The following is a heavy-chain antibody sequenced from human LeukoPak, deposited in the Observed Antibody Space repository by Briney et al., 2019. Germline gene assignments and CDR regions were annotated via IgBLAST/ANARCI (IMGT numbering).Heavy chain of an antibody. Sequence: PSQTLSLTCTVSGGSISSGGYYWSWIRQPPGKGLEWIGYIYHSGSTYYNPSLKSRVTISVDTSKNQFSLKLSSVTAADTAVYYCARVVDYGDYLNWFDPWGQGTLVTVSS. J-gene: IGHJ5*02. CDR1: GGSISSGGYY. V-gene: IGHV4-30-2*01. CDR2: IYHSGST. D-gene: IGHD4-17*01. CDR3: ARVVDYGDYLNWFDP.